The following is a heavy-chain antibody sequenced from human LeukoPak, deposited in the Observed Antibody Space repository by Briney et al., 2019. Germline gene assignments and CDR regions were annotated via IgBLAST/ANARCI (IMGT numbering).Heavy chain of an antibody. D-gene: IGHD3-10*01. CDR1: GFTFSSYA. CDR2: ISGSGGST. Sequence: GGSLRLSCAASGFTFSSYAMSWVRQAPGKGLEWVSAISGSGGSTYYADSVKGRSTISRDNSKNTLYLQMNSLRAEDTAVYYCAKSADYYGSGSYDYWGQGTLVTVSS. CDR3: AKSADYYGSGSYDY. J-gene: IGHJ4*02. V-gene: IGHV3-23*01.